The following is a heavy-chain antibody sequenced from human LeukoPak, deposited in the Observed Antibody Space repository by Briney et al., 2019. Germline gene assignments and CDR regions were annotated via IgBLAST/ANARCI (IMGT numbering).Heavy chain of an antibody. D-gene: IGHD3-22*01. CDR2: ISGGSGST. Sequence: GGSLRLSCTASGFNFGNYGMSWVRQAPGKGLAWVSTISGGSGSTYCADSVKGRFTISRDNSKNTLYLQMNSLRDEDTAVYYCAKHRFESGGYHSTDWGQGTLVTVSS. CDR1: GFNFGNYG. CDR3: AKHRFESGGYHSTD. V-gene: IGHV3-23*01. J-gene: IGHJ4*02.